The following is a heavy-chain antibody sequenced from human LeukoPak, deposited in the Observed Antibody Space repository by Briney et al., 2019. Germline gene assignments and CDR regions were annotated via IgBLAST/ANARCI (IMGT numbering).Heavy chain of an antibody. CDR2: IKSKADGETI. CDR1: GFTFTNAW. CDR3: STLTSRGLSDS. V-gene: IGHV3-15*07. J-gene: IGHJ4*02. Sequence: GGSLRLSCAASGFTFTNAWMNWVRQAPGKGLEWVGRIKSKADGETIDYAAPVKGRFTFSRDDSKNMLYLQMNSLKSEDTAVYYCSTLTSRGLSDSWGEGTLVTVSS. D-gene: IGHD1-20*01.